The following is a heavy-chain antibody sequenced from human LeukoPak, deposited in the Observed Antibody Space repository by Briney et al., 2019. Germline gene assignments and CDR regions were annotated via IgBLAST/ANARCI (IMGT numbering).Heavy chain of an antibody. J-gene: IGHJ4*02. Sequence: PGRSLRLSCAASGFTFSSYGMHWVRQAPGKGLEWVAVISYDGSNKYYADSVKGRFTISRDNSKNTLYLQMNSLRAEDTAVYYCAEDMAVAGLYWGQGTLVTVSS. V-gene: IGHV3-30*18. D-gene: IGHD6-19*01. CDR3: AEDMAVAGLY. CDR1: GFTFSSYG. CDR2: ISYDGSNK.